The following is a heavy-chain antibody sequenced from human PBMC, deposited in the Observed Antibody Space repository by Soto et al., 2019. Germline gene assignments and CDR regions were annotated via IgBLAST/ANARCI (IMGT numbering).Heavy chain of an antibody. Sequence: SETRSLTCIVSGGSLNSGVFYWTWIRQAPGKGLHWIGYIAYDGRTHYNPSLKSRVTMSLDTSENQISLKLSSVTAADSAIYYCARLPDISGWPFDFSGQGTLVTVSS. V-gene: IGHV4-61*08. CDR3: ARLPDISGWPFDF. CDR2: IAYDGRT. J-gene: IGHJ4*02. D-gene: IGHD6-19*01. CDR1: GGSLNSGVFY.